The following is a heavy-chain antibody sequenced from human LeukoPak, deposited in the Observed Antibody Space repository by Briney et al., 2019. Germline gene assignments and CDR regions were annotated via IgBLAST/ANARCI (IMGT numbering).Heavy chain of an antibody. V-gene: IGHV6-1*01. J-gene: IGHJ4*02. Sequence: SQTLSLTCAISGDSVSSNSAAWHWIRLSPSRGLEWLGRTYYRSRWYNDYAVSVESRMTINPDTSKNQFSLQLNSMTPEDTAVYFCARLRAQLVAFDYWGQGILVTVSS. CDR3: ARLRAQLVAFDY. CDR1: GDSVSSNSAA. CDR2: TYYRSRWYN. D-gene: IGHD6-13*01.